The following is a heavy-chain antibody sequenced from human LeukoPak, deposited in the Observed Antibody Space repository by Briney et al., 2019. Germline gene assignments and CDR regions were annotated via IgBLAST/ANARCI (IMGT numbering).Heavy chain of an antibody. CDR3: ARERFLEWLLITTFDY. CDR2: IYYSGST. CDR1: GGSISSSSYY. Sequence: SETLSLTCTVSGGSISSSSYYWGWIRQPPGKGLEWIGSIYYSGSTYYNPSLKSRVTISVDTSKNQFSLKLSSVTAADTAVYYCARERFLEWLLITTFDYWGQGTLVTVSS. J-gene: IGHJ4*02. D-gene: IGHD3-3*01. V-gene: IGHV4-39*07.